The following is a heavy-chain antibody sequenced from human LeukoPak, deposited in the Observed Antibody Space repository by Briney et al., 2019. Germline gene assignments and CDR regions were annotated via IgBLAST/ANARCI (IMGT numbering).Heavy chain of an antibody. CDR1: GGSISSYY. Sequence: SETLSLTCTVSGGSISSYYWSWIRQPPGKGLGWLGYIYYSGSTNYNPSLKSRVTISVDTSKNQFSLKLSSVTAADTAVYYCARDSGQDDYGDYDYWYFDLWGRGTLVTVSS. CDR3: ARDSGQDDYGDYDYWYFDL. D-gene: IGHD4-17*01. J-gene: IGHJ2*01. V-gene: IGHV4-59*01. CDR2: IYYSGST.